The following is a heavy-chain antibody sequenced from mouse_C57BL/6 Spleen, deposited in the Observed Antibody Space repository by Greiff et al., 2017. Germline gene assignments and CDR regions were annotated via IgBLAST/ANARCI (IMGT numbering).Heavy chain of an antibody. Sequence: QVQLQQSGPELVKPGASVKISCKASGYAFSSSWMNWVKQRPGKGLEWIGRIYPGDGDTNYNGKFKGKATLTADKSSSTAYMQLSSLTSEDSAVYCCAIPLSYDYDGYAMDYWGQGTSVTVSS. CDR1: GYAFSSSW. CDR2: IYPGDGDT. V-gene: IGHV1-82*01. D-gene: IGHD2-4*01. J-gene: IGHJ4*01. CDR3: AIPLSYDYDGYAMDY.